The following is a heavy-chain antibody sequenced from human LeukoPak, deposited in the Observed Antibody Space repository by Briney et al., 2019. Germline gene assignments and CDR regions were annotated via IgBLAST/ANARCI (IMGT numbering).Heavy chain of an antibody. J-gene: IGHJ4*02. CDR1: GITFSAYA. D-gene: IGHD3-22*01. CDR3: AKEEYYYDSSGYPY. CDR2: ISGSGGST. Sequence: PGGSLRLSCAASGITFSAYAMNWVRQAPGKGPEWVSAISGSGGSTYYADSVKGRFTISRDNSKNTLYLQMNSLRAEDTALYYCAKEEYYYDSSGYPYWGQGTLVTVSS. V-gene: IGHV3-23*01.